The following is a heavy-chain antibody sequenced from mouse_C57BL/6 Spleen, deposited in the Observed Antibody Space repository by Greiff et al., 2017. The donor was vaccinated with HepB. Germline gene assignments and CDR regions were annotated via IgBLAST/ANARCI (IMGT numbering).Heavy chain of an antibody. J-gene: IGHJ2*01. CDR1: GFTFSSYA. D-gene: IGHD1-2*01. Sequence: EVQRVESGGGLVKPGGSLKLSCAASGFTFSSYAMSWVRQTPEKRLEWVATISDGGSYTYYPDNVKGRFTISRDNAKNNLYLQMSHLKSEDTAMYYCARDDYGVAGDCWGQGTTLTVSS. CDR2: ISDGGSYT. V-gene: IGHV5-4*01. CDR3: ARDDYGVAGDC.